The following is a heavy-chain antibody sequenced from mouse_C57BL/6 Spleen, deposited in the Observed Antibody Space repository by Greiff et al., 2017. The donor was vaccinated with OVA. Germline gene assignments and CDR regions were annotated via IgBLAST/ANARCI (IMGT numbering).Heavy chain of an antibody. J-gene: IGHJ2*01. V-gene: IGHV1-4*01. Sequence: VQLQQSGAELARPGASVKMSCKASGYTFTSYTMHWVKQRPGQGLEWIGYINPSSGYTKYNQKFKDKATLTADKSSSTAYMQLSSLTSEDSAVYYCARSGTVPFDYWGQGTTRTVSS. D-gene: IGHD3-3*01. CDR2: INPSSGYT. CDR1: GYTFTSYT. CDR3: ARSGTVPFDY.